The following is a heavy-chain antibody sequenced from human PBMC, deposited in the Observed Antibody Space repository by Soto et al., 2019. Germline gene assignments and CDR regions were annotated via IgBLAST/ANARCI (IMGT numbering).Heavy chain of an antibody. CDR1: GGSFSDHY. J-gene: IGHJ4*02. V-gene: IGHV4-34*01. Sequence: QVQLQQWGAGLLKPSETLSLTCAVYGGSFSDHYWSWIRQSPGKGLEWIGEVDDSGGTKYNPSLKSRVTISADPSKNRFSLRLTSVTAADTAVYYCARVDDYWGQGTLVTVSS. CDR2: VDDSGGT. D-gene: IGHD2-15*01. CDR3: ARVDDY.